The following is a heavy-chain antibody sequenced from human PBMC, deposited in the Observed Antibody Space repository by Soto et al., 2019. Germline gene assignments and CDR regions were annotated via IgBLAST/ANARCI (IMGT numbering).Heavy chain of an antibody. CDR1: GYTFTSYA. CDR2: INAGNGNT. CDR3: ARAWVVVTAPDY. D-gene: IGHD2-21*02. J-gene: IGHJ4*02. Sequence: QVQLVQSGAEEKKPGASVKVSCKASGYTFTSYAMHWVRQAPGHRLEWMGWINAGNGNTKYSQKFQGRVTITRDTSASTAYMERSSLRSEDTAVYYCARAWVVVTAPDYWGQGTLVTVSS. V-gene: IGHV1-3*05.